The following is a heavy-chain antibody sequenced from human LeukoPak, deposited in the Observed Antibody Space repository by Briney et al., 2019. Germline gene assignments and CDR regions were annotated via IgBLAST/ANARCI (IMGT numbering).Heavy chain of an antibody. D-gene: IGHD6-19*01. J-gene: IGHJ4*02. V-gene: IGHV4-30-2*01. Sequence: PSETLSLTCTVSGGSISSGGYSWSWIRQPPGKGLEWIGYIYHSGSTYYNPSLKSRVTISVDRSKNQFSLKLSSVTAADTAVYYCARGSGWYILPYFDYWGQGTLVTVSS. CDR2: IYHSGST. CDR3: ARGSGWYILPYFDY. CDR1: GGSISSGGYS.